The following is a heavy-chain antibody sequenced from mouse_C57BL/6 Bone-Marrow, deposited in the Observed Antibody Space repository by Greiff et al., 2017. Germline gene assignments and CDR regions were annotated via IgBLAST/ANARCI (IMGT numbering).Heavy chain of an antibody. CDR2: IAPSDSYS. CDR3: AREEGYYAMDY. Sequence: VQLQQPGAELVMPGASVKLSCKASGYTFTSYWMHWVKQRPGQGLEWIGEIAPSDSYSNSNQKFYGQSTLTFYKSSITVYMQLNILTSEDYAFYYCAREEGYYAMDYWGQGTSVTVSS. CDR1: GYTFTSYW. J-gene: IGHJ4*01. V-gene: IGHV1-69*01.